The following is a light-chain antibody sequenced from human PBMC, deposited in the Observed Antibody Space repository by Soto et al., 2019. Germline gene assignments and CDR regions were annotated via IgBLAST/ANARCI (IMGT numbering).Light chain of an antibody. J-gene: IGKJ1*01. CDR2: AAS. CDR3: LQHSTFPWT. V-gene: IGKV1-17*01. CDR1: QGIRSN. Sequence: DIQMTQSPSSLSASVGDRVTITCRASQGIRSNLGWYQQKPGKAPKRLIYAASSLQSGVPSRFSGSGSGTEFTLTISSLQPEDFATYYCLQHSTFPWTFGQGTKVEIK.